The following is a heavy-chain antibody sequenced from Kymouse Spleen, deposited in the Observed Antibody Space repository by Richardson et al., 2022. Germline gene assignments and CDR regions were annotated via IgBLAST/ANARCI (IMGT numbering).Heavy chain of an antibody. CDR3: ARDRGTGRNYYYYGMDV. CDR2: IWYDGSNK. Sequence: QVQLVESGGGVVQPGRSLRLSCAASGFTFSSYGMHWVRQAPGKGLEWVAVIWYDGSNKYYADSVKGRFTISRDNSKNTLYLQMNSLRAEDTAVYYCARDRGTGRNYYYYGMDVWGQGTTVTVSS. V-gene: IGHV3-33*01. D-gene: IGHD1-7*01,IGHD7-27*02. J-gene: IGHJ6*02. CDR1: GFTFSSYG.